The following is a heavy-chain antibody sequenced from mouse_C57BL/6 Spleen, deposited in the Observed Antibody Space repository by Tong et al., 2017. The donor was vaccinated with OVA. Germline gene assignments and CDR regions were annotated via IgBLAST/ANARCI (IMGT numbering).Heavy chain of an antibody. J-gene: IGHJ3*01. D-gene: IGHD3-3*01. Sequence: EVQLQESGGGLVQPGESLKLSCESNEYEFPSHDMSWVRKTPEKRLELVAAINSDGGSTYYPDNVKGRFTISRDNAKNNLYLQMSHLKSEDTAMYYCARGQGFAYWGQGTLVTVSA. V-gene: IGHV5-2*01. CDR1: EYEFPSHD. CDR2: INSDGGST. CDR3: ARGQGFAY.